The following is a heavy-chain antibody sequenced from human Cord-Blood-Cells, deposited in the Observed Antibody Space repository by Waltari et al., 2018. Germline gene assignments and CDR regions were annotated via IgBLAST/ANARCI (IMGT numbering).Heavy chain of an antibody. V-gene: IGHV1-69*01. Sequence: QVQLVQSGAEVKKPGSSVKVSCKASGGTFSSYAISWVRQAPGQGLEWMGGSIPIIGTANYAQKFQGRVTITADESTSTAYMELSSLRSEDTAVYYCARVGGDSSGYYYYYYGMDVWGQGTTVTVSS. CDR1: GGTFSSYA. CDR2: SIPIIGTA. J-gene: IGHJ6*02. CDR3: ARVGGDSSGYYYYYYGMDV. D-gene: IGHD6-19*01.